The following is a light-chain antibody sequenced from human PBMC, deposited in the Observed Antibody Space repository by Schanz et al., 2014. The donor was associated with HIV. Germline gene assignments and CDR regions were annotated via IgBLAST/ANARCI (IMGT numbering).Light chain of an antibody. CDR1: SSDVGGYNY. J-gene: IGLJ3*02. V-gene: IGLV2-14*01. CDR3: SSYGGGDTLL. Sequence: QSALTQPASVSGTPGQSITISCTGSSSDVGGYNYVSWYQQHPDKAPKLMICDVSNRPSGVSNRFSGSKSGNTASLTISGLQADDEADYYCSSYGGGDTLLFGGGTKLTVL. CDR2: DVS.